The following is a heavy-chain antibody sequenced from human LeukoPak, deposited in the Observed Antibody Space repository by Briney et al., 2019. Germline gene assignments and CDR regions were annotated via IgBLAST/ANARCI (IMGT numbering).Heavy chain of an antibody. D-gene: IGHD3-10*01. CDR2: INAGNGNT. V-gene: IGHV1-3*01. CDR3: ARPFRGVSGYDAYDM. CDR1: GYTFTTSV. J-gene: IGHJ3*02. Sequence: GASVKVSCKASGYTFTTSVMHWVRQAPGQRLEWMGWINAGNGNTKCSQRFQGRVTITRDTSATTVYMDLSSLRSEDTAVYYCARPFRGVSGYDAYDMWGQGTPVTVS.